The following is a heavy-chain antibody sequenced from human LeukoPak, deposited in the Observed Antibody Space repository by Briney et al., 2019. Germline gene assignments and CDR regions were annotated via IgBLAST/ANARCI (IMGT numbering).Heavy chain of an antibody. CDR1: GGSISSSSYY. CDR2: IYYSGST. Sequence: TSETLSLTCTVSGGSISSSSYYWGWIRQPPGKGLDWIGSIYYSGSTYYNPSLKSRVTISVDTSKNQFSLKLSSVTAADTAVYYCARDNKRYQLLSRHPFDYWSQGTLVTVSS. J-gene: IGHJ4*02. CDR3: ARDNKRYQLLSRHPFDY. D-gene: IGHD2-2*01. V-gene: IGHV4-39*02.